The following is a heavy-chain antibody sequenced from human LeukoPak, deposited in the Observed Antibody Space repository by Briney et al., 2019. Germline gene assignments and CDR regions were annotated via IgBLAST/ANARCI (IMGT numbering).Heavy chain of an antibody. Sequence: HSETLSLTCTVSGGSISGGGYYWGLIRQHPGKGLELIGYIYYSGSTYYNPSLKSRVTISVDTSKNQFSLKLSSVTAADTAVYYCARVSLVRGAPDYYFDYWGQGTLVTVSS. D-gene: IGHD3-10*01. V-gene: IGHV4-31*03. CDR2: IYYSGST. CDR1: GGSISGGGYY. J-gene: IGHJ4*02. CDR3: ARVSLVRGAPDYYFDY.